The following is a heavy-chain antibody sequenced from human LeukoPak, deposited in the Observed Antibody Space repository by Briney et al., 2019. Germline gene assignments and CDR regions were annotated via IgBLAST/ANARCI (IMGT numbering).Heavy chain of an antibody. Sequence: GGSLRLSCAASGFIFSNYGMSWVRQAPGKGLEWVSSISFSSTHIYYADSIQGRFTISRDNAENSLYLQMNSLRAEDTAVYYCARGHNSSSSGFYYYYMDVXXXXXTVTXXS. CDR1: GFIFSNYG. J-gene: IGHJ6*03. V-gene: IGHV3-21*06. D-gene: IGHD6-6*01. CDR2: ISFSSTHI. CDR3: ARGHNSSSSGFYYYYMDV.